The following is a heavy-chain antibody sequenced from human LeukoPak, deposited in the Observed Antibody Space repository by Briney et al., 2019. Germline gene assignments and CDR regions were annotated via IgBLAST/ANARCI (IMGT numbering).Heavy chain of an antibody. CDR3: AKDHCSSTSCYRRGEYFQH. Sequence: PGGSLRLSCAASGFTFSSYGMHWVRQAPGKGLEWVAFIRYDGSNKYYADSVRGRFTISRDNSKNTLYLQMNSLRAEDTAVYYCAKDHCSSTSCYRRGEYFQHWGQGTLVTVSS. CDR1: GFTFSSYG. CDR2: IRYDGSNK. D-gene: IGHD2-2*02. J-gene: IGHJ1*01. V-gene: IGHV3-30*02.